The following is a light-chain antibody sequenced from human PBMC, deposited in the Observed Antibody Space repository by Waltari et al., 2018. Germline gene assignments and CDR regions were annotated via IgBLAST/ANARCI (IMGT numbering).Light chain of an antibody. V-gene: IGKV3-15*01. J-gene: IGKJ4*01. CDR1: QSISSN. CDR2: GAS. Sequence: EIVMTQSPATLSVSPGERATLSCRASQSISSNLAWYQQKPRQAPRLLFYGASTRATGIPARFSGSGSGTEFTLTISSLQSEDFAVYYCQQYNNWPLTFGGGTKVEIK. CDR3: QQYNNWPLT.